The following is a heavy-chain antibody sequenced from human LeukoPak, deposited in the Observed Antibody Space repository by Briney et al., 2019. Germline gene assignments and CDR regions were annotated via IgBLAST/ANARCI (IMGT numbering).Heavy chain of an antibody. CDR3: ASGQFSMVRGVITPGGFDY. D-gene: IGHD3-10*01. CDR2: ISAYNGNT. V-gene: IGHV1-18*01. CDR1: GYTFTSYG. J-gene: IGHJ4*02. Sequence: ASVKVSCKASGYTFTSYGISWVRQAPGQGLEWMGWISAYNGNTDYAQKLQGRVTITADESTSTAYMELSSLRSEDTAVYYCASGQFSMVRGVITPGGFDYWGQGTLVTVSS.